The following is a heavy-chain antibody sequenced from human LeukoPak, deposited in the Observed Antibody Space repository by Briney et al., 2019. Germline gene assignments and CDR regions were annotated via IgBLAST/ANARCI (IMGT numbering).Heavy chain of an antibody. V-gene: IGHV4-59*08. CDR1: GGSISSYY. CDR3: ARTRNDYYFDY. D-gene: IGHD1-1*01. CDR2: IYYSGST. Sequence: TSETLSLTCTVSGGSISSYYWSWIRQPPGKGLEWIGYIYYSGSTNYNPSLKSRVTISVDTSKNQFSLKLSSVTAADTAVYYCARTRNDYYFDYWGQGTLVTVSS. J-gene: IGHJ4*02.